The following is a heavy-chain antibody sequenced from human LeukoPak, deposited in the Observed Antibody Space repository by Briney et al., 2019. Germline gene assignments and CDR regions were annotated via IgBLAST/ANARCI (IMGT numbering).Heavy chain of an antibody. Sequence: GGSLRLSCAASGFTFSSYSMNWVRQAPGKGLEWVSSISSSSSYIYYADSVKGRFTISRDNAKNSLYLQMNSLRAEDTAVYYCARDTRGSSYFDYWGQGTLVTVSS. V-gene: IGHV3-21*01. CDR1: GFTFSSYS. D-gene: IGHD1-26*01. J-gene: IGHJ4*02. CDR2: ISSSSSYI. CDR3: ARDTRGSSYFDY.